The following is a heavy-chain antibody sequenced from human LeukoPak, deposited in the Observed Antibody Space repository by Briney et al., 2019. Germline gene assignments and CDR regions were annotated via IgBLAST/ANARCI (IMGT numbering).Heavy chain of an antibody. Sequence: SETLSLTCAVYGGSFSGYYWSWIRQPPGKGLEWIGEINHSGTTNYNPSLKSRVTISVDTSKNQFSLKLSSVTAADTAVYYCARRSGSYSLWGQGTLVTVSS. CDR2: INHSGTT. CDR3: ARRSGSYSL. CDR1: GGSFSGYY. V-gene: IGHV4-34*01. J-gene: IGHJ4*02. D-gene: IGHD3-10*01.